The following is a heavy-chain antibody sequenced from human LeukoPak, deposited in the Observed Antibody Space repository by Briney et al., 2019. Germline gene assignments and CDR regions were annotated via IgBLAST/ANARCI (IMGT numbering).Heavy chain of an antibody. Sequence: GGSLRLSCAASGFTFSSYWMSWVRQAPGKGLEWVANIKQDGSEKYYVDSVKGRFTISRDNAKNSLYLQMNSLRAEDTAVYYCARDPWSSPAYDFWSGPMVNAFDIWGQGTMVTVSS. CDR2: IKQDGSEK. CDR3: ARDPWSSPAYDFWSGPMVNAFDI. V-gene: IGHV3-7*01. J-gene: IGHJ3*02. D-gene: IGHD3-3*01. CDR1: GFTFSSYW.